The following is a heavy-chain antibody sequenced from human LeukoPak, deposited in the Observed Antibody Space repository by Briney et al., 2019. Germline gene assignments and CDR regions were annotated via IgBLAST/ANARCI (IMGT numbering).Heavy chain of an antibody. CDR1: GYTFTSYG. J-gene: IGHJ6*02. D-gene: IGHD6-13*01. V-gene: IGHV1-8*01. CDR3: ARGQEGSSWYYYYYGMDV. CDR2: MNPNSGNT. Sequence: ASVKVSCKTSGYTFTSYGINWVRQATGQGLEWMGWMNPNSGNTGYAQKFQGRVTMTRNTSISTAYMELSSLRSEDTAVYYCARGQEGSSWYYYYYGMDVWGQGTTVTVSS.